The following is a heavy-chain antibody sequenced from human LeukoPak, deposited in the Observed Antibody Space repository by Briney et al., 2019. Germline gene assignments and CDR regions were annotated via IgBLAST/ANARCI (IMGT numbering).Heavy chain of an antibody. CDR3: AKDRTQQLVLGWFDP. CDR2: ISGSGGST. D-gene: IGHD6-13*01. J-gene: IGHJ5*02. V-gene: IGHV3-23*01. CDR1: GFTFSSYA. Sequence: GGSLRLSCAASGFTFSSYAMSWVRQAPGKGLEWVSPISGSGGSTYYADSVKGRFTISRDNSKNSLYLQMNSLRTEDTALYYCAKDRTQQLVLGWFDPWGQGTLVTVSS.